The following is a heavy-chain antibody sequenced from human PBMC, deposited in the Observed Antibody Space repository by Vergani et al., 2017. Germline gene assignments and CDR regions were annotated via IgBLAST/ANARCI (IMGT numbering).Heavy chain of an antibody. Sequence: QVQLVQSGAEVKKPGASVKVSCKASGYTFTSYGISWVRQAPGQGIEWMGWISAYNGNTNHAQKLQGRVTITTDTSTSTAYMGLRSLRSDDTAVYYCASDEEGCLGYNWFDPWGQGTLVTVSS. CDR2: ISAYNGNT. CDR1: GYTFTSYG. D-gene: IGHD1-26*01. J-gene: IGHJ5*02. V-gene: IGHV1-18*01. CDR3: ASDEEGCLGYNWFDP.